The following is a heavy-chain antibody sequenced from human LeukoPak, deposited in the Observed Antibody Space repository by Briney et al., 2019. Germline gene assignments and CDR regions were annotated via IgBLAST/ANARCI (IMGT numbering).Heavy chain of an antibody. CDR1: GGSISSSSYY. D-gene: IGHD3-22*01. CDR2: IYYSGST. V-gene: IGHV4-39*07. CDR3: AREVSRPDSEGYYYDSSGYYPTLRGALFDY. J-gene: IGHJ4*02. Sequence: SETLSLTCTVSGGSISSSSYYWGWIRQPPGKGLEWIGSIYYSGSTYYNPSLKSRVTISVDTSKNQFSLKLSSVTAADTAVYYCAREVSRPDSEGYYYDSSGYYPTLRGALFDYWGQGTLVTVSS.